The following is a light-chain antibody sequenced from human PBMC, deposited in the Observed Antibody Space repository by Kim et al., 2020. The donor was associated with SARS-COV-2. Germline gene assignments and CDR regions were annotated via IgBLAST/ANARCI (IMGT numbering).Light chain of an antibody. CDR1: QSVSSY. V-gene: IGKV3-11*01. CDR2: DAS. Sequence: EIVLTQSPATLSLSPGERATLSCRASQSVSSYLAWYQQKPGQAPRLLIYDASNRATGIPARFSGSGSGTDFTLTISSLEPEDFAVYYCQQRSNWLTFGGGTKGYIK. CDR3: QQRSNWLT. J-gene: IGKJ4*01.